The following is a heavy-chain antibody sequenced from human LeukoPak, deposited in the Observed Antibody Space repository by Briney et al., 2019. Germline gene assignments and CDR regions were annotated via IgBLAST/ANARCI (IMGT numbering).Heavy chain of an antibody. Sequence: VASVKVSCKASGYTFTSYYMHWVRQALGQGLEWMGIINPSGGSTSYAQKFQGRVTMTTDTSTSTAYMELRSLRSDDTAVYYCARDDAYYYGSGSYHDAFDIWGQGTMVTVSS. V-gene: IGHV1-46*01. D-gene: IGHD3-10*01. J-gene: IGHJ3*02. CDR3: ARDDAYYYGSGSYHDAFDI. CDR1: GYTFTSYY. CDR2: INPSGGST.